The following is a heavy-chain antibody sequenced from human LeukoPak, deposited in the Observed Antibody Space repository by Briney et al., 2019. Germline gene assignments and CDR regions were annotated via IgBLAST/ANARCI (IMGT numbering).Heavy chain of an antibody. D-gene: IGHD3-16*02. J-gene: IGHJ4*02. V-gene: IGHV4-31*03. CDR3: ARLGGTFGEFSYFFDY. Sequence: PSETLSLTCTVSGGSISSGGYYWSWIRQHPGKGLEWIGYISYSGSTYYNPSLRSRVTISVDTSKSQFSLKLNFVTAADTAVYYCARLGGTFGEFSYFFDYWGQGTLVTVSS. CDR1: GGSISSGGYY. CDR2: ISYSGST.